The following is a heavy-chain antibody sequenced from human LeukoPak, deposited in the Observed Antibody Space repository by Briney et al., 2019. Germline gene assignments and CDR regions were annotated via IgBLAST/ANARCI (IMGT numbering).Heavy chain of an antibody. V-gene: IGHV3-23*01. CDR1: GFTVSSKY. CDR2: LSGNGVYT. CDR3: AREDGYCSGGNCYSYFDS. J-gene: IGHJ4*02. D-gene: IGHD2-15*01. Sequence: PGGSLRLSCAASGFTVSSKYMSWVRQAPGKGLEWVSALSGNGVYTYYADSLKGRFTISRDNSKNTLCLQMNSLRAEDTAVYFCAREDGYCSGGNCYSYFDSWGQGTLVTVSS.